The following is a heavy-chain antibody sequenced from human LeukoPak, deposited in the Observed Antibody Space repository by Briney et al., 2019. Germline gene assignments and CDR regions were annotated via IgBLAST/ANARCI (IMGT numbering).Heavy chain of an antibody. CDR1: GFSLSTSGVG. Sequence: SGPTLVNPTQTLTLTCTFSGFSLSTSGVGVGWIRQPPGKALEWLALIYWDDDERYSPSLKNRLTITKDNSKYQVVLTMTDMDPVDTATYFCAHKTSLSDLFDYWGQGTLVTVSS. J-gene: IGHJ4*02. V-gene: IGHV2-5*02. D-gene: IGHD2-2*01. CDR3: AHKTSLSDLFDY. CDR2: IYWDDDE.